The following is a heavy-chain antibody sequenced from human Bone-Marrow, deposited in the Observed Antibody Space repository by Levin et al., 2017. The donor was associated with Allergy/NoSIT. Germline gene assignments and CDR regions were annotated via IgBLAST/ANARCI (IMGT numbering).Heavy chain of an antibody. CDR3: AKEGSGGSYGIY. V-gene: IGHV3-23*01. CDR1: AFSFSSYA. Sequence: GESLKISCAASAFSFSSYAMSWVRQAPGKGLEWVSAISGSGGRTYYADSVKGRFTISRDNSKNTLFLQMNSLRAEDTDVYYCAKEGSGGSYGIYWGQGTLVTVSS. CDR2: ISGSGGRT. J-gene: IGHJ4*02. D-gene: IGHD1-26*01.